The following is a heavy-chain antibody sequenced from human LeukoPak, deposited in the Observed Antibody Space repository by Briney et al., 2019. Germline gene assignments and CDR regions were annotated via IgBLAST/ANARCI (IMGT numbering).Heavy chain of an antibody. CDR1: GFTFSSYA. J-gene: IGHJ4*02. CDR3: ARGPLMVYPWDY. V-gene: IGHV3-30-3*01. D-gene: IGHD2-8*02. CDR2: ISYDGSNK. Sequence: GGSLRLSCAASGFTFSSYAMHWVRQAPGKGLEWVAVISYDGSNKYYADSVKGRFTISRDNSKNTLYLQMNSLRAEDTAVYYCARGPLMVYPWDYWGQGTLVTVSS.